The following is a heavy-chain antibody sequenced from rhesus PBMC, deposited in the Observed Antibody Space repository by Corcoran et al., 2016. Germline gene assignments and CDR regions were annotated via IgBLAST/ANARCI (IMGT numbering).Heavy chain of an antibody. CDR2: IYGSGRST. V-gene: IGHV4-93*02. CDR3: ARQEIRITIFGVVNKPFDY. J-gene: IGHJ4*01. Sequence: QVQLQESGPAVVKPSETLSLTCAVSGGAISSSNWWSWIRQSPGQGLEWLGGIYGSGRSTEYNPSLKSRVTISIDTSKNQFSLKLSSVTAADTAVYYCARQEIRITIFGVVNKPFDYWGQGVLVTVSS. CDR1: GGAISSSNW. D-gene: IGHD3-3*01.